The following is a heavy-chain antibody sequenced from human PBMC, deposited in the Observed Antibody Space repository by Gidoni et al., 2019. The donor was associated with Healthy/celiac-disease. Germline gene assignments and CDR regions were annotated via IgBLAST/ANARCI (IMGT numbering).Heavy chain of an antibody. J-gene: IGHJ4*02. CDR2: INHSGST. D-gene: IGHD5-12*01. CDR3: ARMGVRGKWLRSWDFDY. V-gene: IGHV4-34*01. CDR1: GGSFSGYY. Sequence: QVQLQQWGAGLLKPSETLSLTCAVYGGSFSGYYWSWIRQPPGKGLEWIGEINHSGSTNYNPSLKSRVTISVDTSKNQFSLKLSSVTAADTAVYYCARMGVRGKWLRSWDFDYWGQGTLVTVSS.